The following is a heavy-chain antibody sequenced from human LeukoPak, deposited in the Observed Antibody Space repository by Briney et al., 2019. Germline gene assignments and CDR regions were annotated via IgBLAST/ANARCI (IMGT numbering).Heavy chain of an antibody. CDR1: GFTFSDYY. J-gene: IGHJ6*02. CDR3: ARVNYDSSGARYYYYYYGMDI. Sequence: PGGSLRLSCAASGFTFSDYYMSWIRQAPRKGLEWVTYISSSGSTIYYADSVKGRFTISRDNAKNSLHLQMNSLRAEDTAVYYCARVNYDSSGARYYYYYYGMDIWGQGTTVTVSS. CDR2: ISSSGSTI. V-gene: IGHV3-11*01. D-gene: IGHD3-22*01.